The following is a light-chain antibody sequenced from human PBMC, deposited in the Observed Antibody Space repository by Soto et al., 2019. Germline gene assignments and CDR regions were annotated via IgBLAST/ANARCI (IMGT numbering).Light chain of an antibody. CDR3: QQRNSYPRT. CDR2: AAS. J-gene: IGKJ2*01. CDR1: QGINIF. V-gene: IGKV1-9*01. Sequence: DIQLTQSPSFLSASVGDRVTITCRASQGINIFLASFQQKPGKAPNLLISAASTLQSGVPSRFSGSGSETECTLTITSLQPEDSATYYCQQRNSYPRTFGHGTKVEIK.